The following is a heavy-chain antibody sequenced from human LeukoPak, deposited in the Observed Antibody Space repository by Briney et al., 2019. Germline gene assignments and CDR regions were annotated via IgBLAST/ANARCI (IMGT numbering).Heavy chain of an antibody. J-gene: IGHJ6*02. CDR3: VRRFKEVTAAGNHYYGMDV. Sequence: SQTLSLTCAISGDSVSSNSAAWNWIRQSPSRGLEWLGRTYYKPKWSNDYASSVKSRITINADTSKNQFSLQLNSVTPEDTAVYYCVRRFKEVTAAGNHYYGMDVWGQGTTVTVSS. D-gene: IGHD6-13*01. V-gene: IGHV6-1*01. CDR1: GDSVSSNSAA. CDR2: TYYKPKWSN.